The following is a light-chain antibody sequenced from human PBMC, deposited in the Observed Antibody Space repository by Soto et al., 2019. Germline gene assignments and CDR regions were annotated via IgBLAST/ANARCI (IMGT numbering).Light chain of an antibody. CDR1: QSVSSY. CDR3: QQYGSSLT. CDR2: DAS. J-gene: IGKJ4*01. Sequence: EIVLTQSPATLSLSPGERATLSCRASQSVSSYLAWYQQKPGQAPRLLIYDASNRATGIPARFSGSGSGTDFTLTIRRLEPEDFAVYYCQQYGSSLTFGGGTKVDI. V-gene: IGKV3-11*01.